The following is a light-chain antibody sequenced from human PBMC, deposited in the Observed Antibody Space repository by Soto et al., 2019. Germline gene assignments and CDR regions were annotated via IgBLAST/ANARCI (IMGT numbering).Light chain of an antibody. J-gene: IGLJ1*01. CDR2: EVS. Sequence: QSVLTQPASVSGSPGQSITISCTGTSSDVGSYNLVSWYQQHPGKAPKLMIYEVSKRPSGVSNRFSGSKSGNTASLTISWLQAEDEADYYCCSYAGSSTFFGTGTKLTVL. CDR3: CSYAGSSTF. CDR1: SSDVGSYNL. V-gene: IGLV2-23*02.